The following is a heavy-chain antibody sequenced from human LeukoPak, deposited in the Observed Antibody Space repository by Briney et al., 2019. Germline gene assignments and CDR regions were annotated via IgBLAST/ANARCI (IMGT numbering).Heavy chain of an antibody. CDR3: ARDRSGYDYVWSHYGMDV. CDR2: IYYSGST. V-gene: IGHV4-59*01. D-gene: IGHD5-12*01. CDR1: GGSISSYY. Sequence: PSETLSLTCTVSGGSISSYYWSWIRQPPGKGLEWIGYIYYSGSTNYNPSLKSRVTISVDTSKNQFSLKLSSVTAADTAVYYCARDRSGYDYVWSHYGMDVWGQGTTVTVSS. J-gene: IGHJ6*02.